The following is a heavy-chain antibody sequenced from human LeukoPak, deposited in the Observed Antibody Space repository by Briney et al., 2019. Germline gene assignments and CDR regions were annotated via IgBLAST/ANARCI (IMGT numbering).Heavy chain of an antibody. J-gene: IGHJ4*02. CDR3: AKDEAAAGVDFDY. CDR2: IRSDGSTK. CDR1: GFTFSNYG. V-gene: IGHV3-30*02. D-gene: IGHD6-13*01. Sequence: PGGSLRLSCTASGFTFSNYGIHWVRQAPGKGLEWVAFIRSDGSTKYYADSVKGRFTISRDNSKNTLYLQMNSLRADDTAVYYCAKDEAAAGVDFDYWGQGTLVTVYS.